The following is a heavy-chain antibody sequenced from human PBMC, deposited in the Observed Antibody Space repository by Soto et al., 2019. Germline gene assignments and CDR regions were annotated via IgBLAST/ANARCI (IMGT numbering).Heavy chain of an antibody. J-gene: IGHJ4*03. CDR2: IPKDGHYQ. CDR1: GFSFSNYG. Sequence: QVQLVESGGGVVQPGRSLRLSCEASGFSFSNYGMHWVRQAPGKGLEWVAVIPKDGHYQYYTYSVKCRFTISRDNSNNILYLPMNSLIAEDTAVYYSVTDDDYECKGLAYWRHRILVTVSS. D-gene: IGHD4-17*01. CDR3: VTDDDYECKGLAY. V-gene: IGHV3-33*01.